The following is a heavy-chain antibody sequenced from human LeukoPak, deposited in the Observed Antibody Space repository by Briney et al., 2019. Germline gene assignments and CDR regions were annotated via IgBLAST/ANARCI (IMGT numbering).Heavy chain of an antibody. Sequence: SETLSLTCAVYGGSFSGYYWSWIRQPPGKGLEWIGEINHSGSTYYNPSLKSRVTISVDTSKNQFSLKLSSVTAADTAVYYCARTYYYGSGSYPTPIDYWGQGTLVTVSS. V-gene: IGHV4-34*01. CDR2: INHSGST. J-gene: IGHJ4*02. CDR1: GGSFSGYY. D-gene: IGHD3-10*01. CDR3: ARTYYYGSGSYPTPIDY.